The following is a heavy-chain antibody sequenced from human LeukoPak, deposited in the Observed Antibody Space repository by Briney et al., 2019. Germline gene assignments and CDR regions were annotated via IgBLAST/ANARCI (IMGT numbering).Heavy chain of an antibody. CDR1: GFTFSTDA. CDR2: ISSNGRGT. CDR3: AKDARAAVAGTGYYYYYMDV. Sequence: PGGSLRLSCAASGFTFSTDAMHWVRQAPGKGLEWVSAISSNGRGTYYVNSVKGRFTISRDNSKNTLYLQMNSLRAEDTAVYYCAKDARAAVAGTGYYYYYMDVWGKGTTVTVSS. J-gene: IGHJ6*03. V-gene: IGHV3-64*01. D-gene: IGHD6-19*01.